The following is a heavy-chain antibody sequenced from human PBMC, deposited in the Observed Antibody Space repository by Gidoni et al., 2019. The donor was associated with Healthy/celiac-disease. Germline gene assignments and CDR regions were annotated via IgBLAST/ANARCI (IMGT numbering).Heavy chain of an antibody. D-gene: IGHD5-12*01. Sequence: QVQLVQSGAEVKKPGASVKVSCKASGYTFTSYYMQWVRQAPGQGLEWMGIINPSGGSTSYAQKFQGRVTMTRDTSTSTVYMELSSLRSEDTAVYYCARDRGETEMATPWPYYYYGMDVWGQGTTVTVSS. V-gene: IGHV1-46*03. J-gene: IGHJ6*02. CDR2: INPSGGST. CDR3: ARDRGETEMATPWPYYYYGMDV. CDR1: GYTFTSYY.